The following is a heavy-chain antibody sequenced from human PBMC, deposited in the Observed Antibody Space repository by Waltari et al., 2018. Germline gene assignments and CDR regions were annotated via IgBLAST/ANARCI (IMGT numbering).Heavy chain of an antibody. J-gene: IGHJ4*02. Sequence: QVQLVESGGGLVKPGGSLRLSCAASGFPFSDYYMRWIRPAPGKGLEWVSYISSSGSTIYYADSVKGRFTISRDNAKNSLYLQMNSLRAEDTAVYYCARARDTAMVMSSWGQGTLVTVSS. CDR1: GFPFSDYY. D-gene: IGHD5-18*01. V-gene: IGHV3-11*04. CDR3: ARARDTAMVMSS. CDR2: ISSSGSTI.